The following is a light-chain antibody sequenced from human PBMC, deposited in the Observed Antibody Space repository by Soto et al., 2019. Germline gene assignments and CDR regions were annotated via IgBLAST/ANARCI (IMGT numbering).Light chain of an antibody. CDR3: QSYDSSLSVYV. Sequence: QSALTQPPSVSGAPGQRVTISCTGSSSNIGAGYDVHWYQQLPGTAPRVLIYGNNNRPSGVPDRFSGSKSGTSASLAITGLQAEDEADYYCQSYDSSLSVYVFGTGTKVTVL. CDR1: SSNIGAGYD. J-gene: IGLJ1*01. V-gene: IGLV1-40*01. CDR2: GNN.